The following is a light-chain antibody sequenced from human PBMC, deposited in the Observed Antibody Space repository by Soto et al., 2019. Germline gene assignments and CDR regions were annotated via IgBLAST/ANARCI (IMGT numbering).Light chain of an antibody. CDR2: TAS. J-gene: IGKJ4*01. CDR3: LQASKFPLT. V-gene: IGKV1D-12*01. Sequence: DIQMTQSPSSVSASVGDRVTITCRASQAINRWLAWYQQKPGKAPRLRIYTASTLQSGVPSRFSGSGSGTDFTLTISSLQPEDFATYYCLQASKFPLTFGGGTKVEIK. CDR1: QAINRW.